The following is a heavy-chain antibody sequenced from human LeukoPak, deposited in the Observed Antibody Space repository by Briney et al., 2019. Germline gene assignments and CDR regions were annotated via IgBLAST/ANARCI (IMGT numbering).Heavy chain of an antibody. CDR3: ARDFELSH. D-gene: IGHD3-16*02. V-gene: IGHV3-33*01. Sequence: PGRSLRLSCAASGFTFSSNGMHWVRQAPGKGLEWVALIWYDGSSKHYADSVRGRFTISRDNSKNTLYLQMNSLRAEDTAVYYCARDFELSHWGQGTLVTVSS. CDR1: GFTFSSNG. J-gene: IGHJ4*02. CDR2: IWYDGSSK.